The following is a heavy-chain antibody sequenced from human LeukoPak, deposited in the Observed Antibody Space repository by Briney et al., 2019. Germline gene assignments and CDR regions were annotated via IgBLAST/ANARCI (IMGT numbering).Heavy chain of an antibody. CDR1: GGSISSYY. CDR3: ARQRGYGDYLFDY. CDR2: IYYSGST. J-gene: IGHJ4*02. D-gene: IGHD4-17*01. V-gene: IGHV4-59*05. Sequence: SETLSLTCTVSGGSISSYYWSWIRQPPGKGLEWIGSIYYSGSTYYNPSLKSRVTISVDTSKNQFSLKLSSVTAADTAVYYCARQRGYGDYLFDYWGQGTLVTVSS.